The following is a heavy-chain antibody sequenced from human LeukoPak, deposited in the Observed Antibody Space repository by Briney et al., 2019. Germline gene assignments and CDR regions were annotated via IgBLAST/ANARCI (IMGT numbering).Heavy chain of an antibody. Sequence: ASVKVSCKASGYTFAGYYMHWVRQAPGQGLEWMGWINPNSGGTNYAQKFQGRVTMTRDTSISTAYMELSRLRSDDTAVYYCATPGGGWGQYYYYGMDVWGQGTTVTVSS. CDR1: GYTFAGYY. V-gene: IGHV1-2*02. D-gene: IGHD3-16*01. J-gene: IGHJ6*02. CDR2: INPNSGGT. CDR3: ATPGGGWGQYYYYGMDV.